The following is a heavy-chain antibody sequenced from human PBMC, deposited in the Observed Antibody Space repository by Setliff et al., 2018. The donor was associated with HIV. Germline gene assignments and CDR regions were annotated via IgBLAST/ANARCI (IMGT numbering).Heavy chain of an antibody. J-gene: IGHJ1*01. V-gene: IGHV4-34*01. Sequence: SETLSLTCAVYGGSFSGYYWSWIRQPPGKGLEWIGEINHSGSTNYNPSLKSRVTISVDTSKNQFSLKLSSVTAADTAVYYCARRGSSSYFQHRGQGTLVTVSS. CDR1: GGSFSGYY. CDR3: ARRGSSSYFQH. D-gene: IGHD6-6*01. CDR2: INHSGST.